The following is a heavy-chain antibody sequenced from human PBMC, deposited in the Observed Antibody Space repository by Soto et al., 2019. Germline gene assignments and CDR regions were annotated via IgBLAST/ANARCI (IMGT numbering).Heavy chain of an antibody. Sequence: PGGSLRLSCAASGFTFTSYAMSWVRQAPGKGLEWVSAISGGGGSTYYADSVKGRFTVSRDNSKNTLYLQMTSLRAEDTAVYYCAIKCSSTTCHNYGMDVWGQGTTVTVSS. D-gene: IGHD2-2*01. J-gene: IGHJ6*02. CDR3: AIKCSSTTCHNYGMDV. V-gene: IGHV3-23*01. CDR2: ISGGGGST. CDR1: GFTFTSYA.